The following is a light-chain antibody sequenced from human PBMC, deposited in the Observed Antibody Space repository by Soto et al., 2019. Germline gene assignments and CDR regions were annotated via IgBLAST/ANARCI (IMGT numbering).Light chain of an antibody. CDR3: QQYNSYSSWT. Sequence: DIQMTQSPSTLSASVGDRVTITCRASQDINRWLAWYQQKPGKAPKLLIYDASSLESGVPSRFSGSGSGTEFTLTISSLQPDDFATYYCQQYNSYSSWTFGQGTKVDI. V-gene: IGKV1-5*01. J-gene: IGKJ1*01. CDR2: DAS. CDR1: QDINRW.